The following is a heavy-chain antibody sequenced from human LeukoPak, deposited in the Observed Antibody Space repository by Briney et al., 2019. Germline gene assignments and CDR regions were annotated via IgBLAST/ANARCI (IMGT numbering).Heavy chain of an antibody. CDR2: IHDSGST. D-gene: IGHD3-10*01. Sequence: SETLSLTCTVSGGSISSGDYHWNWIRQPPGKGLEWIGFIHDSGSTLYNPSLKSRIIISRDVSRNQFSLQLTSVTAADTAVYYCARGFGSGNYYGWFDPWGQEALVTVSS. CDR3: ARGFGSGNYYGWFDP. CDR1: GGSISSGDYH. V-gene: IGHV4-30-4*01. J-gene: IGHJ5*02.